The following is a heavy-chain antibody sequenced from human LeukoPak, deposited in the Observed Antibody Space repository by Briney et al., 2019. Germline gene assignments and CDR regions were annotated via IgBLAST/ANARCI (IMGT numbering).Heavy chain of an antibody. V-gene: IGHV4-59*01. CDR2: IYYSGST. CDR1: GDSISGYY. D-gene: IGHD3-16*01. Sequence: SGPGLVKPSETLSLTCTVSGDSISGYYWNWIRQPPGKGLEWIGYIYYSGSTNYNPSLKSRVTISVDTSKNQFSLKLSSVTAADTAVYYCARSEVGGESDYWGQGTLVTVSS. CDR3: ARSEVGGESDY. J-gene: IGHJ4*02.